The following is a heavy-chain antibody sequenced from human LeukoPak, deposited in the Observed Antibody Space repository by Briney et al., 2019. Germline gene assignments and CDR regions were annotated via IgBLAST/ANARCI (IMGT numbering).Heavy chain of an antibody. CDR2: IYYSGST. J-gene: IGHJ6*02. CDR1: GGSISSYY. V-gene: IGHV4-59*01. CDR3: ARVGVMATVNGYRYHSLDV. Sequence: SETLSLACTVSGGSISSYYWSWIRQPPGKGLEWIGYIYYSGSTNYSPSLKSRLALSVDTSKNQFSLNLNSVTAADTAVYYCARVGVMATVNGYRYHSLDVWGQGTTVAVSS. D-gene: IGHD3-16*01.